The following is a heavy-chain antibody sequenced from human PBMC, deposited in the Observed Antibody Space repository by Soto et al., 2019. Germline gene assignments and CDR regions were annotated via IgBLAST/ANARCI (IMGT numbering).Heavy chain of an antibody. J-gene: IGHJ3*01. Sequence: QVQLVQSGAEVKKPGASVKVSCKASGYTFTSSGMSWVRQAPGQGLEWMGWISAHTGSSEYAQRFQGRVTMTTDRSTSTADMELRSLGSDDTAVYYCARAFLCQGSDSRGYSFGAFDFWGPGTLVTVSS. CDR2: ISAHTGSS. V-gene: IGHV1-18*01. CDR1: GYTFTSSG. D-gene: IGHD3-22*01. CDR3: ARAFLCQGSDSRGYSFGAFDF.